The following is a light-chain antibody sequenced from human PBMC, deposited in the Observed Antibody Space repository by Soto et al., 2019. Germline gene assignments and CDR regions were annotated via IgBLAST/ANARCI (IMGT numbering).Light chain of an antibody. V-gene: IGKV3-15*01. J-gene: IGKJ1*01. CDR2: AAS. Sequence: EIVVTQSPATLSLSPGERATLSCRASQSISSNLAWYQQKPGQAPRLLIYAASTRASGIPARFSGSGSGTEFTLTISGLKSEDFADYYCQQYNNWPWTFGQGTKVDIK. CDR1: QSISSN. CDR3: QQYNNWPWT.